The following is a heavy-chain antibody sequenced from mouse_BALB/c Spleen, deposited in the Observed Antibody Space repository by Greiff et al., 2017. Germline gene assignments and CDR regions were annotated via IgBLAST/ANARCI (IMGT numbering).Heavy chain of an antibody. CDR2: ISSGGSYT. V-gene: IGHV5-9-3*01. CDR1: GFTFSSYA. CDR3: ARRDGYYAMDY. Sequence: EVQVVESGGGLVKPGGSLKLSCAASGFTFSSYAMSWVRQTPEKRLEWVATISSGGSYTYYPDSVKGRFTISRDNAKNTLYLQMSSLRSEDTAMYYCARRDGYYAMDYWGQGTSVTVSS. D-gene: IGHD2-3*01. J-gene: IGHJ4*01.